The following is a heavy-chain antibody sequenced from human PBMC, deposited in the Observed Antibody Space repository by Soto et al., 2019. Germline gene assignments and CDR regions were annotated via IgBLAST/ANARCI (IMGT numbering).Heavy chain of an antibody. Sequence: SETLSLTCTVSGGSISSYYWSWIRQPPGKGLEWIGYIYYSGSTNYNPSLKSRVTISVDTSKNQFSLKLSSVTAADTAVYYCARATRASPGGTLWFGELPPLFNWFDPWGQGTLVTVSS. CDR1: GGSISSYY. CDR3: ARATRASPGGTLWFGELPPLFNWFDP. J-gene: IGHJ5*02. CDR2: IYYSGST. V-gene: IGHV4-59*01. D-gene: IGHD3-10*01.